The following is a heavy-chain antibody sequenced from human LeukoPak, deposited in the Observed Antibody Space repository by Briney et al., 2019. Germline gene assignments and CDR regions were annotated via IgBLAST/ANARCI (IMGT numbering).Heavy chain of an antibody. CDR3: AREGYCSSTSCYTYYYGMDV. D-gene: IGHD2-2*02. V-gene: IGHV1-69*10. CDR2: IIPILGIA. J-gene: IGHJ6*02. Sequence: SVKVSCKASGGTLTSYTISWVRQAPGQGLEWMGGIIPILGIANYAQKFQGRVTITADKSTSTAYMELSSLRSEDTAVYFCAREGYCSSTSCYTYYYGMDVWGQGTTVTVSS. CDR1: GGTLTSYT.